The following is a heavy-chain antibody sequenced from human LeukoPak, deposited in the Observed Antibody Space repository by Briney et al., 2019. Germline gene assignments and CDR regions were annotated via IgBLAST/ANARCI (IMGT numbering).Heavy chain of an antibody. CDR3: AKASWVSTADAVL. J-gene: IGHJ4*02. V-gene: IGHV3-23*01. CDR2: LRGNGDA. D-gene: IGHD3-16*01. Sequence: TGGSLRLSCVASGFTFSSYAMIWVRETPARGLEWVSSLRGNGDAFYADSVKGRFTLSRDESRNTVYLQLNKLRVEDTAIYYCAKASWVSTADAVLWGQGTVVTVSS. CDR1: GFTFSSYA.